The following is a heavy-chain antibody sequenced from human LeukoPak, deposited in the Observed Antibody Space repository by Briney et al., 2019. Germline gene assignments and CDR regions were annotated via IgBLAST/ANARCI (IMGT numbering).Heavy chain of an antibody. D-gene: IGHD2-2*01. CDR3: ARERGYCSSTSCYYMDV. V-gene: IGHV3-7*01. CDR1: GFTFSSYW. CDR2: IKQDGSEK. Sequence: GGSLRLSCAASGFTFSSYWMGWVRQAPGKGLEWVANIKQDGSEKYYVDSVKGRFTISRDNAKNSLYLQMNSLRAEDTAVYYCARERGYCSSTSCYYMDVWGKGTTVTVSS. J-gene: IGHJ6*03.